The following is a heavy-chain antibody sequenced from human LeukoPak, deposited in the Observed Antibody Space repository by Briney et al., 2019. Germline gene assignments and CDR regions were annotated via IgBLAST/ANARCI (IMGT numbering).Heavy chain of an antibody. D-gene: IGHD6-13*01. CDR2: INSDGSST. Sequence: GGSLRLSCAASGFTFSSYWMHWVRQAPGKGLVWVSRINSDGSSTSYADSVKGRFTISRDNAKNTLYLQMNSLRAEDTAVYYCARDHGNSSSWLYYHYYYGMDVWGQGTTVTVSS. CDR1: GFTFSSYW. J-gene: IGHJ6*02. V-gene: IGHV3-74*01. CDR3: ARDHGNSSSWLYYHYYYGMDV.